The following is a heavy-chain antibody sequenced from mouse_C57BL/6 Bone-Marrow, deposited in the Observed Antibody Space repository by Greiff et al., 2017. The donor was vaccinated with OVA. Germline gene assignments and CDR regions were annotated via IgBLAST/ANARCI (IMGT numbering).Heavy chain of an antibody. CDR3: ARGDYGEEYAMDY. CDR1: GYTFTDYN. V-gene: IGHV1-18*01. CDR2: INPNNGGT. J-gene: IGHJ4*01. D-gene: IGHD1-1*01. Sequence: VQLKQSGPELVKPGASVKIPCKASGYTFTDYNMDWVKQSHGKSLEWIGDINPNNGGTIYNQKFKGKATLTVDKSSSTAYMELRSLTSEDTAVYYCARGDYGEEYAMDYWGQGTSVTVSS.